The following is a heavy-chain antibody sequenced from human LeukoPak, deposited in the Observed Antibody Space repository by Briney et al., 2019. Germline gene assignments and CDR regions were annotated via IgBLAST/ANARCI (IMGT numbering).Heavy chain of an antibody. CDR3: ARRTTTSWYFDL. D-gene: IGHD1-1*01. CDR1: GFTFSNYA. J-gene: IGHJ2*01. CDR2: ISSSGSTI. V-gene: IGHV3-48*04. Sequence: PGGSLRLSCAASGFTFSNYAMNWVRQAPGKGLEWVSYISSSGSTIYYADSVKGRFTISRDNAKNSLYLQMNSLRGEDTAVYYCARRTTTSWYFDLWGRGTLVTVSS.